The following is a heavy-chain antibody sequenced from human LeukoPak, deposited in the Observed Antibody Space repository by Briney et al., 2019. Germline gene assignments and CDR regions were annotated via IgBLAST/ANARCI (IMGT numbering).Heavy chain of an antibody. CDR3: ARERRASDIVVVVAATGGFDP. D-gene: IGHD2-15*01. Sequence: SVKVSCKASGDTFSSYAISWVRQAPGQGLEWMGGIIPIFGTANYAQKFQGRVTITADKSTSTAYMELSSLRSEDTAVYYCARERRASDIVVVVAATGGFDPWGQGTLVTVSS. CDR1: GDTFSSYA. V-gene: IGHV1-69*06. CDR2: IIPIFGTA. J-gene: IGHJ5*02.